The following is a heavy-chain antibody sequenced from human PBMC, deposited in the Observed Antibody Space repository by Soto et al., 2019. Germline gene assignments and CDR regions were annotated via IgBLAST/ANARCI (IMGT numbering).Heavy chain of an antibody. CDR2: IYSGGST. Sequence: GGSLRLSCAASGFIFENFGMSWVRQAPGKGLEWVSVIYSGGSTYYADSVKGRFTISRDNSKNTLYLQMNSLRAEDTAVYYCATGIAVAGRESFPPTTPMDVWGQGTTVTVSS. D-gene: IGHD6-19*01. CDR1: GFIFENFG. V-gene: IGHV3-53*01. J-gene: IGHJ6*02. CDR3: ATGIAVAGRESFPPTTPMDV.